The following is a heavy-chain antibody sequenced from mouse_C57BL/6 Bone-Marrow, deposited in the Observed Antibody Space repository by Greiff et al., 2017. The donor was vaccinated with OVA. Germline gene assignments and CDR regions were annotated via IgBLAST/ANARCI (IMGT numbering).Heavy chain of an antibody. CDR2: IDPSDSYT. CDR3: ARSEDYGESWYFDV. D-gene: IGHD2-4*01. V-gene: IGHV1-69*01. Sequence: QVQLQQSGAELVMPGASVKLSCKASGYTFTSYWMHWVKQRPGQGLEWIGEIDPSDSYTNYNQKFKGKSTLTVDKSSSKAYMQLSSLTSEDSAVYYCARSEDYGESWYFDVWGTGTTVTVSS. J-gene: IGHJ1*03. CDR1: GYTFTSYW.